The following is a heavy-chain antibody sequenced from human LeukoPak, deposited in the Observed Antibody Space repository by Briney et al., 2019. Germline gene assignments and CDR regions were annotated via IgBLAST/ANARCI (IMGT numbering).Heavy chain of an antibody. CDR2: ISSSGTTI. J-gene: IGHJ6*02. D-gene: IGHD2-15*01. CDR1: GITFSSAE. Sequence: PGGSLRLSCAASGITFSSAEMSWVRQAPGKGLEWISYISSSGTTIHYADSVKGRFTVSRDNGEQSMYLQMNSLRAEDTAVYYCARERGIFTGYYYGMDVWGQGTTVTVSS. V-gene: IGHV3-48*03. CDR3: ARERGIFTGYYYGMDV.